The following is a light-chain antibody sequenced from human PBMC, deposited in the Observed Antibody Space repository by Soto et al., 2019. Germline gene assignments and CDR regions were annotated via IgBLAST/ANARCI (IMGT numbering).Light chain of an antibody. CDR1: KGISRY. CDR2: AAS. J-gene: IGKJ2*01. Sequence: DNQMTQSPSSLSASVGDRGTITCRASKGISRYLNWYQQKPGKAPKVLIYAASNLESGVPSRFSGSGSGSDFSLTISSLQAGDFATYFCQETFTTPYTFGQGTKVDIK. CDR3: QETFTTPYT. V-gene: IGKV1-39*01.